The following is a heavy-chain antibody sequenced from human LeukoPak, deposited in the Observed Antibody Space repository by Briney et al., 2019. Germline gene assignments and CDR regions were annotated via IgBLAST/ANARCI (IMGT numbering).Heavy chain of an antibody. Sequence: PGGSLRLSCAASGFIFSDYYMSWIRQAPGKGLEWVSYISSSGNTIYYADSVKGRFTISRDNAKNSLYLQMNSLRTEDTALYYCAKDIPDGGYYFDYWGQGTLVTVSS. CDR2: ISSSGNTI. CDR3: AKDIPDGGYYFDY. D-gene: IGHD4-23*01. CDR1: GFIFSDYY. V-gene: IGHV3-11*01. J-gene: IGHJ4*02.